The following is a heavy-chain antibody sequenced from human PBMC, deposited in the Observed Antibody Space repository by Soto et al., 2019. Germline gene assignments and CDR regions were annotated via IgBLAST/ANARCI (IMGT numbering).Heavy chain of an antibody. J-gene: IGHJ4*01. V-gene: IGHV3-9*01. CDR3: ASATHLTATGSD. CDR1: GFTLEDYA. CDR2: ISWNSVAI. D-gene: IGHD6-25*01. Sequence: SLRISCAASGFTLEDYALHWVRQVPGKVLEWVSGISWNSVAIHYAYSVKGRFTISRDNANNSLYLQMNNLGGEDTALYYCASATHLTATGSDSGDGRLVTDST.